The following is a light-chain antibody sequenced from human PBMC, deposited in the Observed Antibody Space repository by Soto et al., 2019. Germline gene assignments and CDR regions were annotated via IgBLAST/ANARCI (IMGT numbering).Light chain of an antibody. CDR2: DVT. Sequence: QSALTQPASVSASPGQSITNSCAGTSNDIGAYQYVSWYQHRPGKAPRLIIYDVTDRPSGVSSRFSGSKSDNSASLTISGLQTDDEADYYCSSFTTSLTVIFGGGTKLTVL. CDR3: SSFTTSLTVI. CDR1: SNDIGAYQY. J-gene: IGLJ2*01. V-gene: IGLV2-14*01.